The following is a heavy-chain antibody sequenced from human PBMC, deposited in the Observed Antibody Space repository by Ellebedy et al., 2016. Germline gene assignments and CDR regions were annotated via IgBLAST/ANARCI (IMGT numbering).Heavy chain of an antibody. J-gene: IGHJ3*02. V-gene: IGHV3-74*01. CDR2: SNPDGSDT. CDR1: GFAFSTYW. CDR3: TKATRAVAGPVNAFDI. D-gene: IGHD6-19*01. Sequence: GGSLRLSCEVSGFAFSTYWMHWVRQAPGKGLVWVSRSNPDGSDTRYADSVRGRFTISRDNAKSTLYLQMNSLRAEDTGVYYCTKATRAVAGPVNAFDIWGPGSVVTVSS.